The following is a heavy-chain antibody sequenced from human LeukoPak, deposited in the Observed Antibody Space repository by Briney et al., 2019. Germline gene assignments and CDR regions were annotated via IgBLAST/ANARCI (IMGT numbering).Heavy chain of an antibody. J-gene: IGHJ5*02. CDR1: GFTFSSYA. V-gene: IGHV3-23*01. CDR2: ISGSGGST. D-gene: IGHD2-2*01. Sequence: GGSLRLSCAASGFTFSSYAMSWVRQAPGKGLEWVSAISGSGGSTYYADSVKGRFTISRDNSKNTLYLQMNSLRAEDTAVYYCARGVVPAANGPYWFDPWGQGTLVTVSS. CDR3: ARGVVPAANGPYWFDP.